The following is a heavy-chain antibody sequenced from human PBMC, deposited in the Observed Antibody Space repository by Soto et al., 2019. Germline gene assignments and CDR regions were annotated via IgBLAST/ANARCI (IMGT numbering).Heavy chain of an antibody. D-gene: IGHD3-9*01. J-gene: IGHJ3*02. CDR1: GFTFSTYL. V-gene: IGHV3-21*06. CDR3: ARKPMTGSQSGAFDI. Sequence: VQLVESGGGLVKPGGSLRLSCAASGFTFSTYLMNWVRQAPGKGLEWVSSIKSDSSSLYYADSVKGRFTISRDNAQNSLHLQMNSLRVEDTATYFCARKPMTGSQSGAFDIWGQGTMVTVSS. CDR2: IKSDSSSL.